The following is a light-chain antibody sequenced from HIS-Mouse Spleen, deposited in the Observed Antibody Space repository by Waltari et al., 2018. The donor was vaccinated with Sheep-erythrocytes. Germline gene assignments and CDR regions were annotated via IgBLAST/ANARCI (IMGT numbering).Light chain of an antibody. CDR3: QQYNSXXLX. CDR2: KAS. CDR1: PSISSW. Sequence: DIQMTXSXXTLSAXVGXXXTITCXASPSISSWLAXXQQKPXKAXXLLIYKASSLXSGVPSRFXXSGXGTEFTLTISSLQPDDFATXYCQQYNSXXLXFXGGTXVEI. J-gene: IGKJ4*01. V-gene: IGKV1-5*03.